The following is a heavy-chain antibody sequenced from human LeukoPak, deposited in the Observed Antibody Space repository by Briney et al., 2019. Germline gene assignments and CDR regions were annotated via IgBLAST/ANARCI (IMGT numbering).Heavy chain of an antibody. CDR1: GGTFSSNA. J-gene: IGHJ4*02. D-gene: IGHD3-22*01. V-gene: IGHV3-66*01. CDR2: IYSGGST. Sequence: EASVKVSCKASGGTFSSNAISWVRQAPGKGLEWVSVIYSGGSTYYADSVKGRFTISRDNSKNTLYLQMNSLRAEDTAVYYCARVSTYYYDSSGFDYWGQGTLVTVSS. CDR3: ARVSTYYYDSSGFDY.